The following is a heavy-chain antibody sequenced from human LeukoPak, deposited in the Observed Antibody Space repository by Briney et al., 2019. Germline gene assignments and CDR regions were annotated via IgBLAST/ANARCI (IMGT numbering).Heavy chain of an antibody. CDR2: ISTSGTIT. Sequence: GGSLRLSCAASGFTFSDYYMSWIRQAPGKGLEWFSYISTSGTITHYADSVKGRFTISRDNAKNSLYLQMNSLRAEDTAVYYCARGAVPLFDPGGQGPLVTVSP. CDR3: ARGAVPLFDP. V-gene: IGHV3-11*01. CDR1: GFTFSDYY. J-gene: IGHJ5*02.